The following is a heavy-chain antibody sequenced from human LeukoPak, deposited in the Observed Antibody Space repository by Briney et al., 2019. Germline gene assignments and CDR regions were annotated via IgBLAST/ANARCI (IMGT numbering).Heavy chain of an antibody. CDR2: IYYSGST. Sequence: SETLSLTCTVSGGSVSSGSYYWSWIRQPPGKGLEWIGYIYYSGSTNYNPSLKSRVTISVETSKNQFSLKLSSVTAADTAVYYCARYANSPYYYYAMDVWGQGTTVTVSS. D-gene: IGHD4/OR15-4a*01. V-gene: IGHV4-61*01. CDR1: GGSVSSGSYY. CDR3: ARYANSPYYYYAMDV. J-gene: IGHJ6*02.